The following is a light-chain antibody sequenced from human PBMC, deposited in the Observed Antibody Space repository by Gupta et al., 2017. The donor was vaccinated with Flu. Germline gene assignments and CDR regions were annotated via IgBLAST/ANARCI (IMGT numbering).Light chain of an antibody. V-gene: IGLV2-8*01. Sequence: QSPLSQPPPASRSPRPSVTLSCTRTSGDVGDYKYVSWYQQHPGKAPKLLIHEVTQRPSGVPDRFSGSKSGNTASLTVSGLQAEDEADYYCSAYAGSNYCVFGTGTKVTVL. CDR2: EVT. J-gene: IGLJ1*01. CDR1: SGDVGDYKY. CDR3: SAYAGSNYCV.